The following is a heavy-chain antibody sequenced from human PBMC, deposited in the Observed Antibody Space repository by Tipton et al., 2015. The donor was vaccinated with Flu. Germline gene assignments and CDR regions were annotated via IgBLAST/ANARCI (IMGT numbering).Heavy chain of an antibody. V-gene: IGHV3-21*01. CDR3: ARGLSPYDFWSGYYPGFYCYGMDV. D-gene: IGHD3-3*01. Sequence: SLRLSCAASGFTFSSYSMNWVRQAPGKGLEWVSSISSSSSYIYYADSVKGRFTISRDNAKNSLYLQMNSLRAEDTAVYYCARGLSPYDFWSGYYPGFYCYGMDVWGQGTTVTVSS. CDR1: GFTFSSYS. J-gene: IGHJ6*02. CDR2: ISSSSSYI.